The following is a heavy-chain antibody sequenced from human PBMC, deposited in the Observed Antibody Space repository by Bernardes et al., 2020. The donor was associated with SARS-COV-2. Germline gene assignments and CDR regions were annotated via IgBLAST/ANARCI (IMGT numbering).Heavy chain of an antibody. CDR3: AMVRGSMRGAGNFCYYGMGG. D-gene: IGHD3-10*01. CDR1: GGSIRSHY. Sequence: SETLSLTCTVSGGSIRSHYWSWIRQPPGKGLEWIGHIYYRGSTNYNPSLKSRVTISVDTSNNQVSLKLSSVTAADTAVYYCAMVRGSMRGAGNFCYYGMGGGGQGGTVTVS. J-gene: IGHJ6*01. CDR2: IYYRGST. V-gene: IGHV4-59*11.